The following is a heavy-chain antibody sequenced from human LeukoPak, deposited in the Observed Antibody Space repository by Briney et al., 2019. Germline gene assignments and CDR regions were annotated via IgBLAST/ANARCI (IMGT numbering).Heavy chain of an antibody. D-gene: IGHD3-22*01. V-gene: IGHV3-7*01. CDR1: GFTFSSYW. CDR3: ARDYAVYYDSRGMDV. CDR2: IKQDGSEK. Sequence: GGSPRLSCAASGFTFSSYWMSWVRQAPGKGLEWVANIKQDGSEKYYVDSVKGRFTISRDNAKNSVYLQMNSLRAEDTAVYYCARDYAVYYDSRGMDVWGKGTTVTVSS. J-gene: IGHJ6*03.